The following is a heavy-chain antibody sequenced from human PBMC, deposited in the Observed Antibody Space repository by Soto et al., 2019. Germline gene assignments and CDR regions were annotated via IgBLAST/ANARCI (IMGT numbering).Heavy chain of an antibody. D-gene: IGHD3-16*01. CDR2: IYFSGIT. Sequence: QVQLQESGPGLVEPSQTLSLTCTVSGASIRSSSHYWIWLRPHPGTVLEGFGFIYFSGITFYNPSLERRVTISLDPSRNQLSLKLTSVPAADTAMYFSAREIRTQSGDSRFSYFDLWGRGTQVAVSA. CDR3: AREIRTQSGDSRFSYFDL. J-gene: IGHJ2*01. CDR1: GASIRSSSHY. V-gene: IGHV4-31*03.